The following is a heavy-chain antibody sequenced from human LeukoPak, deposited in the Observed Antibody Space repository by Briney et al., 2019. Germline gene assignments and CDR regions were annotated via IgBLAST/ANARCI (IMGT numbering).Heavy chain of an antibody. V-gene: IGHV3-53*01. J-gene: IGHJ4*02. CDR1: GFTVSSNY. CDR3: ALGYYYDSSGPAAFDY. D-gene: IGHD3-22*01. CDR2: IYSGGST. Sequence: GGSLRLSCAAPGFTVSSNYMSWVRQAPGKGLEWVSVIYSGGSTYYADSVKGRFTISRDNSKNTLYLQMNSLRAEDTAVYYCALGYYYDSSGPAAFDYWGQGTLVTVSS.